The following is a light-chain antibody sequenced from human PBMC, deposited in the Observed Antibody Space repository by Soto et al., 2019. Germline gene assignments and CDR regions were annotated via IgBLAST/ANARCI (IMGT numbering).Light chain of an antibody. CDR2: EVS. J-gene: IGLJ2*01. Sequence: QSALTQPPSASGSPGQSVTISCTGTSSDVGGYNYVSWYQQHPGKAPKLIIFEVSKRPSGVPDRLSGSKSGNTASLTVSGLQVEDEADYYCASYTGSDTLVFGGGTKLTVL. V-gene: IGLV2-8*01. CDR1: SSDVGGYNY. CDR3: ASYTGSDTLV.